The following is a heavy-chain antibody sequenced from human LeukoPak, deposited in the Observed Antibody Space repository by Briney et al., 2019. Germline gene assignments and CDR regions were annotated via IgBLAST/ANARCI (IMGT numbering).Heavy chain of an antibody. CDR2: ISSSSSYI. CDR1: GFTFSSYS. Sequence: KPGGSLRLSCAASGFTFSSYSMNWVRQAPGKGLEWVSSISSSSSYIYYADSVKGRFTISRDNAKNSLYLQMNSLRAEDTAVYYCARDRKQLDPFDYWGQGTLVTVSS. D-gene: IGHD6-13*01. J-gene: IGHJ4*02. CDR3: ARDRKQLDPFDY. V-gene: IGHV3-21*01.